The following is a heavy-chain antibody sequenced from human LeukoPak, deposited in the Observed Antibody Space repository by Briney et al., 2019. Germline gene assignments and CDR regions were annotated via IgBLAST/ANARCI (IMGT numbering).Heavy chain of an antibody. J-gene: IGHJ4*02. V-gene: IGHV3-53*01. CDR3: VRADSYGSLRFDY. CDR2: IYSGGST. CDR1: GFTVSSNY. D-gene: IGHD5-18*01. Sequence: GGSLRLSCAASGFTVSSNYMSWVRQAPGKGLEWVSVIYSGGSTYYADSVKGRFTISRDNSKNTLYLQMNSLRAEDTAVYYCVRADSYGSLRFDYWGQGTLVTVSS.